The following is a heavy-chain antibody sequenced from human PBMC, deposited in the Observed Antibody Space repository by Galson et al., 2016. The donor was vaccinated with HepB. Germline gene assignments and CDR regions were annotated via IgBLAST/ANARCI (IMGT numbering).Heavy chain of an antibody. V-gene: IGHV3-11*05. CDR3: ARAPMLRGVIMTTPFDY. CDR1: GFTFSDYY. J-gene: IGHJ4*02. Sequence: SLRLSCAASGFTFSDYYMSWIRQAPGKGLEWVSYISISSSYTNYADSVKGRFTISRDNAKNTLYLEMNSMSAADTAVYYCARAPMLRGVIMTTPFDYWGQGTLVTVSS. D-gene: IGHD3-10*01. CDR2: ISISSSYT.